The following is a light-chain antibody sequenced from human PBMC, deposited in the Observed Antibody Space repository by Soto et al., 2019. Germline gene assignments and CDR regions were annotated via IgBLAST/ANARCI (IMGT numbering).Light chain of an antibody. CDR1: QSIFSY. CDR3: QESYSEYAFT. CDR2: GVN. V-gene: IGKV1-39*01. J-gene: IGKJ4*01. Sequence: DIQMTQSPASLSASVGDRVTITCRSSQSIFSYLSGYQQKPGTAPTLLIYGVNNLESGVPSRFIGSGSGTDFTLTISSLQPVEYSTYYCQESYSEYAFTFGGGTRVEI.